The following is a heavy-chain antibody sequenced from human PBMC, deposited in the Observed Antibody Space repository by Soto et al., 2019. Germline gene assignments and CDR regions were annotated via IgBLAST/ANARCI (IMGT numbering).Heavy chain of an antibody. D-gene: IGHD3-22*01. Sequence: ASVKVSCKASGGTFSSYAISWVRQAPGQGLEWMGGIIPIFGTANYAQKFQGRVTITADESTSTAYMELSSLRSEDTAVYYGARVNYYDSSGYAAAFDIWGQGTMVTVSS. CDR1: GGTFSSYA. CDR3: ARVNYYDSSGYAAAFDI. CDR2: IIPIFGTA. J-gene: IGHJ3*02. V-gene: IGHV1-69*13.